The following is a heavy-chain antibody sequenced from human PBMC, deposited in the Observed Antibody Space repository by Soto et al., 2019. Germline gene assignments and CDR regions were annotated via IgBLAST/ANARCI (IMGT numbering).Heavy chain of an antibody. CDR3: ARDLFAVVPAPDGPFYYYYMDV. CDR2: IYYSGST. Sequence: QVQLQESGPGLVEPSQTLSLTCTVSGGSISSGGYYWSWIRQHPGKGLEWIGHIYYSGSTYYNPSLKSRVTISVDTSKNQFSLKLSSVTAADTAVYYCARDLFAVVPAPDGPFYYYYMDVWGKGTTVTVSS. D-gene: IGHD2-2*01. CDR1: GGSISSGGYY. J-gene: IGHJ6*03. V-gene: IGHV4-31*03.